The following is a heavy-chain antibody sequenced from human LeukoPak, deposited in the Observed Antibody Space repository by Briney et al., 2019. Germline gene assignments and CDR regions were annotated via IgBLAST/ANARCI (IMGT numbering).Heavy chain of an antibody. Sequence: SETLSLTCTVSGYSISSGYYWGWIRQPPGKGLEWIGSIYHSGSTYYNPSLKSRVTISVETSKDQFSLKLKSVTAADTAVYYCARGGYYGSGNDFRFDPWGQGTLVTVSS. CDR2: IYHSGST. V-gene: IGHV4-38-2*02. CDR1: GYSISSGYY. D-gene: IGHD3-10*01. J-gene: IGHJ5*02. CDR3: ARGGYYGSGNDFRFDP.